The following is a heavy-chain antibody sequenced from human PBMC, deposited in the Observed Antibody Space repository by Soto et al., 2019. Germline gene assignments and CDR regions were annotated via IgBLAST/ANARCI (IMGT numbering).Heavy chain of an antibody. CDR3: ARDLGDVDTAMVTGIGYFDY. CDR1: GYTFTSYH. CDR2: INPSGGST. D-gene: IGHD5-18*01. V-gene: IGHV1-46*01. J-gene: IGHJ4*02. Sequence: ASVKVSCKASGYTFTSYHMHWVRQAPGQGLEWMGIINPSGGSTSYAQKFQGRVTMTRDTSTSTVYMELSSLRSEDTAVYYCARDLGDVDTAMVTGIGYFDYWGQGTLVTVSS.